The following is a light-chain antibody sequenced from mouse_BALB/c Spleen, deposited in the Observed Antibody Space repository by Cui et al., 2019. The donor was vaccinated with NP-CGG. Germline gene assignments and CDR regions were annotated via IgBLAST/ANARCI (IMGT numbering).Light chain of an antibody. J-gene: IGLJ1*01. CDR2: GTN. V-gene: IGLV1*01. Sequence: QVVVTQESALTTSPGETVTLTCHSSTGAVTTSNYANWVQEKPDHLFTGLIGGTNNRAPGVPARFSGSLIGDKAALTITGTQTEDEAIYFCALWYSNHWVFGGGTKLTVL. CDR3: ALWYSNHWV. CDR1: TGAVTTSNY.